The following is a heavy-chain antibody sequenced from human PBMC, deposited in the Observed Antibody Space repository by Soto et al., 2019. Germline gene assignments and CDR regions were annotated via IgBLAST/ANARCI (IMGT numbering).Heavy chain of an antibody. J-gene: IGHJ4*02. CDR2: INHSGST. Sequence: SETLSLSCAVYGGSFSGYYWSWIRQPPGKGLEWIGEINHSGSTNYNPSLKSRVTISVDTSKNQFSLKLSSVTAADTAVYYCAGRPQMGEQWLARMHHYYFAYWGQGTLVTVSS. CDR1: GGSFSGYY. CDR3: AGRPQMGEQWLARMHHYYFAY. D-gene: IGHD6-19*01. V-gene: IGHV4-34*01.